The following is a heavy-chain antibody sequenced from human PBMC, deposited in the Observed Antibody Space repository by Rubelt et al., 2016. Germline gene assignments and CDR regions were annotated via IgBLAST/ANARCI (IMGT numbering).Heavy chain of an antibody. CDR3: ARTYYYDSSGPVDY. V-gene: IGHV4-39*01. Sequence: QLQLQESGPGLVKPSETLSLTCTVSGGSISSSSYYWGWIRQPPGKGLEWIGSIYYSGSTYYNPSLKSRVTISVDTSKNQFSLKLSSVTAADTAVDYCARTYYYDSSGPVDYWGQGTLVTVSS. D-gene: IGHD3-22*01. CDR2: IYYSGST. CDR1: GGSISSSSYY. J-gene: IGHJ4*02.